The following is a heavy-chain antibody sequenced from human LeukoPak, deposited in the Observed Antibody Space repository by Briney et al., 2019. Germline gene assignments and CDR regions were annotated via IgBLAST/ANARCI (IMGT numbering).Heavy chain of an antibody. V-gene: IGHV4-39*01. D-gene: IGHD3-10*01. J-gene: IGHJ5*02. CDR2: IYYSGSP. CDR3: ARHVGFITMVRGVINNNWFDP. Sequence: SETLSLTCAVYGGSFSSYYWGWVRQPPGKGLEWIGSIYYSGSPYYNPSLTSRVTISVDTSKKQFSLKLSSVTAADTAVYYCARHVGFITMVRGVINNNWFDPWGQGTLVTVSS. CDR1: GGSFSSYY.